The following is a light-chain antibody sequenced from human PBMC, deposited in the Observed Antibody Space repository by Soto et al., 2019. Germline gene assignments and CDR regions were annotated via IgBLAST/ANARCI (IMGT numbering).Light chain of an antibody. CDR1: QSVSSY. Sequence: EIVLTQSPATLSLSPGERATLSVMASQSVSSYLAWYQQKPGQAPRLLIYDASNRATGIPDRFSGSGSGTDFTLTISRLEPEDFAVYYCQQYGSSSWTFGQGTKVDIK. CDR3: QQYGSSSWT. V-gene: IGKV3-20*01. J-gene: IGKJ1*01. CDR2: DAS.